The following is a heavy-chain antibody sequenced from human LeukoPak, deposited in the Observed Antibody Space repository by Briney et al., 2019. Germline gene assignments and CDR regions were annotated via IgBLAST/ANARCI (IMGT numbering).Heavy chain of an antibody. CDR1: GYTFTSYG. V-gene: IGHV1-8*02. CDR3: ARGWSVAGSDYYYYMDV. D-gene: IGHD6-19*01. J-gene: IGHJ6*03. CDR2: MNPNSGNT. Sequence: ASVKVSCKASGYTFTSYGISWVRQAPGQGLEWMGWMNPNSGNTGYAQKFQGRVAMTRNTSISTAYMELSSLRSEDTAVYYCARGWSVAGSDYYYYMDVWGKGTTVTVSS.